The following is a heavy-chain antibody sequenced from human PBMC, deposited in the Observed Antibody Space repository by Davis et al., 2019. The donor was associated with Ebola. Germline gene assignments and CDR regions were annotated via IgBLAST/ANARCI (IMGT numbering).Heavy chain of an antibody. CDR1: GGSVSSGSYY. CDR3: ARASSLAAAVPKGMDV. V-gene: IGHV4-61*02. J-gene: IGHJ6*02. D-gene: IGHD6-13*01. Sequence: LRLSCTVSGGSVSSGSYYWSWIRQPPGKGLEWIGRIYTSGSTNYNPSLKSRVTMSVDTSKNQFSLKLSSVTAADTAVYYCARASSLAAAVPKGMDVWGQGTTVTVSS. CDR2: IYTSGST.